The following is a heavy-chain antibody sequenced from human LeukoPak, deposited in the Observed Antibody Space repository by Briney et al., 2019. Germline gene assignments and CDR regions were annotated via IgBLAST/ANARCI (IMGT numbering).Heavy chain of an antibody. CDR3: ARYRVKVMTAMAYYFDY. CDR2: MNPNSGNT. J-gene: IGHJ4*02. V-gene: IGHV1-8*01. D-gene: IGHD2-21*02. CDR1: GYTFTNYD. Sequence: ASVKVSCKASGYTFTNYDINWVRQAPGQGLEWIGWMNPNSGNTGYTQKFQGRITMTRNTSITTAYMELSSLRSEDTAVYHCARYRVKVMTAMAYYFDYWGQGTLVTV.